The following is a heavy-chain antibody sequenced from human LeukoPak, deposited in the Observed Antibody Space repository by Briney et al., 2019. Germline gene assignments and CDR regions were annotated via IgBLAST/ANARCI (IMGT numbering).Heavy chain of an antibody. CDR1: GYSFTSFW. V-gene: IGHV5-51*01. D-gene: IGHD4-17*01. CDR3: ARDYGDFTLAFDI. J-gene: IGHJ3*02. CDR2: IYPGDSDT. Sequence: GESLKISCKGSGYSFTSFWIGWVRQMPGKGLEWIGIIYPGDSDTRYSPSFQGQVTISADKSISTAYLQWSSLKASDTAMYYCARDYGDFTLAFDIWGQGTMVTVSS.